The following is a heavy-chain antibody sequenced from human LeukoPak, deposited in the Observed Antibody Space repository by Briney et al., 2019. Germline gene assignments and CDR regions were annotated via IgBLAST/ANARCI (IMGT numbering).Heavy chain of an antibody. Sequence: SETLSLTCAVYGGSFSGYYWSWIRQPPGKGLEWIGEINHSGSTNYNPSLKSRVTISVDRSKNQFSLKLSSVTAADTAVYYCARVFGYHFDYWGQGTLVTVSS. V-gene: IGHV4-34*01. J-gene: IGHJ4*02. D-gene: IGHD3-3*01. CDR2: INHSGST. CDR3: ARVFGYHFDY. CDR1: GGSFSGYY.